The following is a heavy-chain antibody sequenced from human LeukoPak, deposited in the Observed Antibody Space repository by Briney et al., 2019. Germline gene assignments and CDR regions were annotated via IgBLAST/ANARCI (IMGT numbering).Heavy chain of an antibody. CDR1: GGSLSSYY. Sequence: SQTLSLICSVSGGSLSSYYWSWIRQPAGKGLELIGRIYSSGNTNYNPSLKSRVTMSVDSSKNQFSLKLSSVTAADTAVYYCAREGAGTWVGFDYWGQGTLVTVSS. D-gene: IGHD6-13*01. CDR2: IYSSGNT. CDR3: AREGAGTWVGFDY. V-gene: IGHV4-4*07. J-gene: IGHJ4*02.